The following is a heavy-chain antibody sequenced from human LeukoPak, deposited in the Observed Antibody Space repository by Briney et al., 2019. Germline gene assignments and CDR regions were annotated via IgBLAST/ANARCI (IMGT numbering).Heavy chain of an antibody. D-gene: IGHD1-26*01. CDR2: IRWSSGNI. CDR3: ARDAWGRALKYGMDV. V-gene: IGHV3-9*01. CDR1: GFTFDDYA. Sequence: SLRLSCAASGFTFDDYAMRWVRQAPGKGLEWVAGIRWSSGNIGYADSVKGRFTISRDNAENSLHLEMNSLRDEDTAVYFCARDAWGRALKYGMDVWGQGTTVAVSS. J-gene: IGHJ6*02.